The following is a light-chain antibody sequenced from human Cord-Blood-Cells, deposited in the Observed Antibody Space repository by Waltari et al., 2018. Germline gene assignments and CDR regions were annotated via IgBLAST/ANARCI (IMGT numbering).Light chain of an antibody. V-gene: IGLV2-23*01. CDR3: CSYAGSSTYV. J-gene: IGLJ1*01. CDR1: SSAVVGYNL. Sequence: QSALTQPASVSGSPGQSITISCTGTSSAVVGYNLVSWYQQHPGKAPKLMIYAGHKRRSGVSNRFAGSKSGNTASLTIPGLHAEDGGDYYCCSYAGSSTYVFGTGTKVTVL. CDR2: AGH.